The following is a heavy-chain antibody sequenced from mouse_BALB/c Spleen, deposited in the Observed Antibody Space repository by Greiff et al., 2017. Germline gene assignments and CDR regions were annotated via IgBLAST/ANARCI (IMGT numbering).Heavy chain of an antibody. CDR3: ARHKTARATIYAMDY. Sequence: EVHLVESGGGLVKPGGSLKLSCAASGFAFSSYDMSWVRQTPEKRLEWVAYISSGGGSTYYPDTVKGRFTISRDNAKNTLYLQMSSLKSEDTAMYYCARHKTARATIYAMDYWGQGTSVTVSS. J-gene: IGHJ4*01. CDR2: ISSGGGST. CDR1: GFAFSSYD. V-gene: IGHV5-12-1*01. D-gene: IGHD3-1*01.